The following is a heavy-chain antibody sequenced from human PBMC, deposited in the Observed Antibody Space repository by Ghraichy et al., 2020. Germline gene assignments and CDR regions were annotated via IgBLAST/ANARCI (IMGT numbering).Heavy chain of an antibody. CDR2: IYINGDT. Sequence: SETLSLTCTVSGGSVSSPTLYWGWIRQPPGKGLEWIGSIYINGDTYSNPSLKCRVTISVDTSKNQFSLRLSSVTAADTAVYYCARHGIAATGQGWFDPWGQGTLVTVSS. D-gene: IGHD6-13*01. CDR1: GGSVSSPTLY. J-gene: IGHJ5*02. V-gene: IGHV4-39*01. CDR3: ARHGIAATGQGWFDP.